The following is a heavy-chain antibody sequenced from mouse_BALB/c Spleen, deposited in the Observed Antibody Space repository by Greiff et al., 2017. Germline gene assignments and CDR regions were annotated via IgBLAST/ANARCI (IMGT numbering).Heavy chain of an antibody. CDR2: IWSDGST. V-gene: IGHV2-6-2*01. J-gene: IGHJ1*01. CDR3: ARSDGYYGYFDV. Sequence: QVHVKQSGPDLVAPSQSLSITCTVSGFSLTSYGVHWVRQPPGKGLEWLVVIWSDGSTTYNSALKSRLSISKDNSKSQVFLKMNSLQTDDTAMYYCARSDGYYGYFDVWGAGTTVTVSS. CDR1: GFSLTSYG. D-gene: IGHD2-3*01.